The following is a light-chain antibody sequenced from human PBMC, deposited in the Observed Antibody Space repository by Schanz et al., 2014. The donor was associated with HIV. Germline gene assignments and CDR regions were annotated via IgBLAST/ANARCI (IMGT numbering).Light chain of an antibody. CDR3: SSYSRVGTPHYV. V-gene: IGLV2-14*03. CDR2: DVS. J-gene: IGLJ1*01. Sequence: QSALTQPASVSGSPGQSITVSCTGTSSDVGSYIYVSWYQQHPGKAPKLMIYDVSNRPSGVSNRFSGSKSGNTASLTISGLQAEDEAVYYCSSYSRVGTPHYVFGTGTKLTVL. CDR1: SSDVGSYIY.